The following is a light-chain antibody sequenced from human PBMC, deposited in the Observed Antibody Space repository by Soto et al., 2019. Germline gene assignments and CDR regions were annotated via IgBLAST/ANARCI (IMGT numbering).Light chain of an antibody. CDR1: KLGDKF. CDR3: QAWDSSTVV. Sequence: SYELTQPPSVSVSPGQTASITCSGDKLGDKFACWYQQKPGQSPVLVIYQDAKRPSGIPERFSGSNSANTATLTISGTQAMDEADYFCQAWDSSTVVFGGGTKPTVL. V-gene: IGLV3-1*01. CDR2: QDA. J-gene: IGLJ3*02.